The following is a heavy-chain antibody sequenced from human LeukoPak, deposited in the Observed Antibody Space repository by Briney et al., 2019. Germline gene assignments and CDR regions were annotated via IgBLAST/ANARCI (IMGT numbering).Heavy chain of an antibody. J-gene: IGHJ3*02. CDR1: GGTFSSDA. CDR3: ATDCSSTSCYILTDAFDI. CDR2: IIPIFGTA. D-gene: IGHD2-2*02. Sequence: SVKVSCKAAGGTFSSDAISWVRQAPGQGLEWMGGIIPIFGTANYAQKFQGKVTITADESTSTAYMELSSLRTEDTAVYYCATDCSSTSCYILTDAFDIWGQGTMVTVSS. V-gene: IGHV1-69*13.